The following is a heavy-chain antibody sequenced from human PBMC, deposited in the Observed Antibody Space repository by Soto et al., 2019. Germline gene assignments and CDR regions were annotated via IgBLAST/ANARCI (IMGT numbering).Heavy chain of an antibody. Sequence: QVQLVQSGGGVGQPGTSLRLSCAASGLTFSTYGMNWVRLAPGKGLEWVAVISYDGSNEYYADSVQGRFTISRDNSKNTLYLQMNSLRGEDPAVYYSACGRGHCDDTTCSYFDYFQHWGQGALVTISS. CDR1: GLTFSTYG. CDR3: ACGRGHCDDTTCSYFDYFQH. D-gene: IGHD2-2*01. V-gene: IGHV3-30*03. J-gene: IGHJ1*01. CDR2: ISYDGSNE.